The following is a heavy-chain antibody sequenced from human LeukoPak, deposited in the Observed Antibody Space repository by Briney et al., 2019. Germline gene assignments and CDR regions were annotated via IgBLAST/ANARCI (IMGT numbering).Heavy chain of an antibody. CDR3: ARRGVYYDSSGYHYYFDY. D-gene: IGHD3-22*01. Sequence: PSETLSLTCTVSGGSISSYYWSWIRQPAGKGLEWIGRIYTSGSTNYNPSLKSRVTMSVDTSKNQFSLKLSSVTAADTAVYYCARRGVYYDSSGYHYYFDYWGQGTLVTVSS. V-gene: IGHV4-4*07. J-gene: IGHJ4*02. CDR2: IYTSGST. CDR1: GGSISSYY.